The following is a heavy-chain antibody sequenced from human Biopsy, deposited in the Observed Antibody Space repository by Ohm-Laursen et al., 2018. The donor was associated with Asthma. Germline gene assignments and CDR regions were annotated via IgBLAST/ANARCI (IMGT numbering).Heavy chain of an antibody. Sequence: GTLSLTCAVSGGSISSSSYYWGWIRRPPGKGLEFIGTIYYRGITYYNPSLKNRVTLSVDASMNQFSLKLTSVTAADTAVYYCVSPPGYWGQGTRVTVSS. CDR3: VSPPGY. J-gene: IGHJ4*02. V-gene: IGHV4-39*01. CDR2: IYYRGIT. CDR1: GGSISSSSYY.